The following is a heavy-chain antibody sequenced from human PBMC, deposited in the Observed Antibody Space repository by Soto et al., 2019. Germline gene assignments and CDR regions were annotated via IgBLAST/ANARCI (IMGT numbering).Heavy chain of an antibody. CDR2: ISAYNGNT. CDR1: GYTFTSYG. D-gene: IGHD3-3*01. Sequence: GASAKVSCKASGYTFTSYGISWVRQDKGQGLEWMGWISAYNGNTNYAQKLQGRVTMTTDTSTSTAYMELRSLRSDDTAVYYCARDGYDFWSGYYSRSPTYYYYGMDVWGQGTTVTVSS. CDR3: ARDGYDFWSGYYSRSPTYYYYGMDV. V-gene: IGHV1-18*01. J-gene: IGHJ6*02.